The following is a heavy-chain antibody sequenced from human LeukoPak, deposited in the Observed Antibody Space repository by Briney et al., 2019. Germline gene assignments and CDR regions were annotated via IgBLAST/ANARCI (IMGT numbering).Heavy chain of an antibody. V-gene: IGHV4-59*01. CDR1: GGSISSYY. D-gene: IGHD3-9*01. CDR3: ARHLTPLRYFDWPKRRYFDL. CDR2: IYYGGST. J-gene: IGHJ2*01. Sequence: PSETLSLTCTVSGGSISSYYWSWIRQPPGKGLEWMGHIYYGGSTNYNPSLKSRVTISVDTSKNQFSLKLSSVTAADTAVHYCARHLTPLRYFDWPKRRYFDLWGRRTLVTVSS.